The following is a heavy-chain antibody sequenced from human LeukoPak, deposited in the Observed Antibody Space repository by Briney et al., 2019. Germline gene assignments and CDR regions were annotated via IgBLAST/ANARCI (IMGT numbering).Heavy chain of an antibody. CDR2: ISAYNGNT. Sequence: GASVKVSCKASGYTFTSYGISWVRQAPGQGLEWMGWISAYNGNTNYAQKLQGRVTMTEDTSTDTAYMELSGLRSEDTAVYYCATGSLILGATGFAYWGQGTLVTVSS. J-gene: IGHJ4*02. D-gene: IGHD1-26*01. CDR3: ATGSLILGATGFAY. CDR1: GYTFTSYG. V-gene: IGHV1-18*01.